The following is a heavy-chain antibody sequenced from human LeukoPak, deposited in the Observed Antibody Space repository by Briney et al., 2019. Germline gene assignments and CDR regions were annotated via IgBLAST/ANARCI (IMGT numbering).Heavy chain of an antibody. Sequence: ASVKVSCKASGYTFTDYALHWVRQVPGQSLEWMGWITTGRGETRYSQEFQRRITFTRDTSASTVYMDLSDLRSEDTAVYYCARGGKQWRGGNYFDSWGQGTLVAVSS. CDR3: ARGGKQWRGGNYFDS. CDR2: ITTGRGET. J-gene: IGHJ4*02. D-gene: IGHD6-19*01. V-gene: IGHV1-3*03. CDR1: GYTFTDYA.